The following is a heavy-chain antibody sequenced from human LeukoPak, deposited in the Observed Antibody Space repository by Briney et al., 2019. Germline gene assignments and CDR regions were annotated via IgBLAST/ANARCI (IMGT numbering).Heavy chain of an antibody. Sequence: GGSLRLSCSGAGFAVTTNHMTWVRQAPGKGLECVSIIYNNGDTFYEDSVRGRFTISRDISTNTVDLLMNSLRPEDTALYYCSPSRAAGGKTDYWGQGTLVTVSS. V-gene: IGHV3-53*01. CDR2: IYNNGDT. D-gene: IGHD3-16*01. CDR3: SPSRAAGGKTDY. J-gene: IGHJ4*02. CDR1: GFAVTTNH.